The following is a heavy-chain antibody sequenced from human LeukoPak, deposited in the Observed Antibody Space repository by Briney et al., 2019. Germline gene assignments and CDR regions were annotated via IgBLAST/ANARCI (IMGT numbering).Heavy chain of an antibody. CDR1: GYSFTTYW. J-gene: IGHJ4*02. D-gene: IGHD2-2*01. CDR2: IYPGDSGT. CDR3: ARRQGCSSTSCPPDY. V-gene: IGHV5-51*01. Sequence: GESLKISCRGSGYSFTTYWIGRGRQVPGKGVEWMGMIYPGDSGTRYTPSFQGQVTLSADKSINTAYLQWSSLKASDTAMYYCARRQGCSSTSCPPDYWGQGTLVTVSP.